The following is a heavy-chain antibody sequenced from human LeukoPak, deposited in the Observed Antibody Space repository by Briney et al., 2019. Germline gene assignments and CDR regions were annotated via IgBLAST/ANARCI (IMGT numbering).Heavy chain of an antibody. J-gene: IGHJ4*02. CDR3: ARGHQWLVDFDY. CDR1: GFAFSNYW. V-gene: IGHV3-74*01. CDR2: INSDGSST. Sequence: PGGSLRLSCAASGFAFSNYWMHWVRQAPGKGLVWVSRINSDGSSTNYADSVKGRFTISRDNAKNTLYLQMNSLRDEETAVYYCARGHQWLVDFDYWGQGTLVTVSS. D-gene: IGHD6-19*01.